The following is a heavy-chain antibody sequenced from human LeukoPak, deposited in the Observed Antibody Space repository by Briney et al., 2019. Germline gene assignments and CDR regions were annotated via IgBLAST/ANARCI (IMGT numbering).Heavy chain of an antibody. V-gene: IGHV4-59*08. CDR3: ARQGYFDWSPFDY. CDR2: IYYSGST. J-gene: IGHJ4*02. D-gene: IGHD3-9*01. Sequence: SSETLSLTCTVSGGSISSYYWGWIRQPPGKGLEWIGYIYYSGSTNYNPSLKSRVTISVDTSKNQFSLKLSSVTAADTAVYYCARQGYFDWSPFDYWGQGTLVTVSS. CDR1: GGSISSYY.